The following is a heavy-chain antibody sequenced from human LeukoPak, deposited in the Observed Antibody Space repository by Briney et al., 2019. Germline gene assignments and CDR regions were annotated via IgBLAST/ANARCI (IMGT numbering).Heavy chain of an antibody. CDR1: GFTISSYW. CDR2: IKQDGSEK. J-gene: IGHJ3*02. Sequence: GGSLRLSCAASGFTISSYWMNWVRQAPGRGLEWVANIKQDGSEKKYVDSVKGRFTISRDNTQNSLYLQMNSLRAEDTAVYYCARVTPLGGLDIWGQGTMVTVSS. V-gene: IGHV3-7*01. CDR3: ARVTPLGGLDI. D-gene: IGHD4-23*01.